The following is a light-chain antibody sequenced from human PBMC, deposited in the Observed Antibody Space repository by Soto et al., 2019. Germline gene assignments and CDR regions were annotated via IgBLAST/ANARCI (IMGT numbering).Light chain of an antibody. CDR1: QSISSW. J-gene: IGKJ1*01. CDR2: KAS. CDR3: QQYNRGGT. V-gene: IGKV1-5*03. Sequence: DSPMTQSPSTLSASVGDRVTITCRASQSISSWLAWYQQKPGKAPKLLIYKASSLESGVPSRFSGSGSGTEFTLTISSLQPDDFATYYCQQYNRGGTFGQGTKVEIK.